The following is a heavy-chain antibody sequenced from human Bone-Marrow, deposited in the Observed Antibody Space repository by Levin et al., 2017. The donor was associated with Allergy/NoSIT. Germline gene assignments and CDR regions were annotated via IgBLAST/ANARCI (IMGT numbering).Heavy chain of an antibody. D-gene: IGHD3-22*01. J-gene: IGHJ6*03. Sequence: ASVKVSCKVSGYTFTDLSMHWVRQAPGKGLEWMGGFDPEDGETIYAQKFQGRVTMTEDTSTDTAYMELSSLRSEDTAVYYCATRIPHYYDSSAYYYYYMDVWGKGTTVTVSS. CDR1: GYTFTDLS. CDR3: ATRIPHYYDSSAYYYYYMDV. V-gene: IGHV1-24*01. CDR2: FDPEDGET.